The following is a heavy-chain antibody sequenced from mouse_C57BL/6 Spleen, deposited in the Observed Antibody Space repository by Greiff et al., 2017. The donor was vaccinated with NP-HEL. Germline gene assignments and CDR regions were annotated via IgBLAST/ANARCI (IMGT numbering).Heavy chain of an antibody. CDR2: INPSTGGT. CDR3: AREPGDSSDFDY. J-gene: IGHJ2*01. Sequence: EVQLQQSGPELVKPGASVKISCKASGYSFTGYYMNWVKQSPEKSLEWIGEINPSTGGTTYNQKFKAKATLTVDKSSSTAYMQLKSLTSEDSAVYYWAREPGDSSDFDYWGQGTTLTVSS. D-gene: IGHD3-2*02. V-gene: IGHV1-42*01. CDR1: GYSFTGYY.